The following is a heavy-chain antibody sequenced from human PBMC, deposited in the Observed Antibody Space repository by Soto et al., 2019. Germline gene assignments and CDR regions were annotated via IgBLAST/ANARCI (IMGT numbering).Heavy chain of an antibody. CDR1: GYTLTDYY. CDR2: INPNSGIS. V-gene: IGHV1-2*04. CDR3: ARTKYSTGTVPDY. Sequence: GASVKVSCKASGYTLTDYYTHWVRQAPGQGLEWMGWINPNSGISNFAQKFQVWVTMTRDTAISTAYMELSRLRSDDTAVYYCARTKYSTGTVPDYWGQGTLVTVSS. J-gene: IGHJ4*02. D-gene: IGHD6-19*01.